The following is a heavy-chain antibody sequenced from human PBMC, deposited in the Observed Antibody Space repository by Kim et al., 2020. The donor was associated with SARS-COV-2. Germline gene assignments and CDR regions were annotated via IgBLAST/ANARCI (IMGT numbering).Heavy chain of an antibody. V-gene: IGHV6-1*01. CDR3: ARGGNSSSWYSWTRGYNWFDP. J-gene: IGHJ5*02. CDR1: GDSVSSNSAA. Sequence: SQTLSLTCAISGDSVSSNSAAWNWIRQSPSRGLEWLGRTYYRSKWYNDYAVSVKSRITINPDTSKNQFSLQLNSVTPEDTAVYYCARGGNSSSWYSWTRGYNWFDPWGQGTLVTVSS. D-gene: IGHD6-13*01. CDR2: TYYRSKWYN.